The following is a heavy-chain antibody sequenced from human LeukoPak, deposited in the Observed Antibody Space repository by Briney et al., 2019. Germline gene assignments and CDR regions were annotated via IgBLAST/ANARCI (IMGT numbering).Heavy chain of an antibody. Sequence: GGSLRLSCAASGFTFSSYDMHWVRQAPGKGLEWVAFIWYDGSNEYYADSVKGRFTISRDNSKATLYLQMNSLRAEDTAVYYCARDYDYGDYPGYWGQGTLVTVSS. CDR1: GFTFSSYD. CDR2: IWYDGSNE. V-gene: IGHV3-33*01. J-gene: IGHJ4*02. D-gene: IGHD4-17*01. CDR3: ARDYDYGDYPGY.